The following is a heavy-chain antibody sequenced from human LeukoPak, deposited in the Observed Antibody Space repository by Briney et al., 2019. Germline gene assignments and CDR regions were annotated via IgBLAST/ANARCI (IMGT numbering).Heavy chain of an antibody. Sequence: GGSLRLSCAASGFTFSSYGMSWVRQAPGKGLEWVSTFTGGAGRTYYADSVKGRFTISRDNSKNTLHLQMNSLRAEDTAGYYCAKDLPAQRLSDPWGQGTLVTVSS. D-gene: IGHD3-16*01. J-gene: IGHJ5*02. CDR1: GFTFSSYG. CDR2: FTGGAGRT. V-gene: IGHV3-23*01. CDR3: AKDLPAQRLSDP.